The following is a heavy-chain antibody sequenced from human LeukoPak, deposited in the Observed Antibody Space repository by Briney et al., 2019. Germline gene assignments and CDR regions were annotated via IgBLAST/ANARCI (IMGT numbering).Heavy chain of an antibody. V-gene: IGHV4-39*07. J-gene: IGHJ4*02. D-gene: IGHD3-9*01. CDR2: IYYSGST. CDR3: ARLGDILTGYYKYYFDY. CDR1: GGSISSSSYY. Sequence: SETLSLTCTVSGGSISSSSYYWGWIRQPPGKGLEWIGSIYYSGSTYYNPSLKSRVTISVDTSKNQFSLKLSSVTAADTAVYYCARLGDILTGYYKYYFDYWGQGTLVTVSS.